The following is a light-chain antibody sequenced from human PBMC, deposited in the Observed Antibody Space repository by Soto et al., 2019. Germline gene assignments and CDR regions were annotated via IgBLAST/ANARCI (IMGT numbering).Light chain of an antibody. CDR2: SNN. J-gene: IGLJ1*01. CDR1: SSNIGSNT. Sequence: QSVLTQPPSASGTPGQRVTISCSGSSSNIGSNTVNWYQQLPGTAPKLLIYSNNQRPSGVPDRFSGSKSGTSASLAISGLKSEDEADYYCAAWDDSLNGAYVVVTGTKGTVL. V-gene: IGLV1-44*01. CDR3: AAWDDSLNGAYV.